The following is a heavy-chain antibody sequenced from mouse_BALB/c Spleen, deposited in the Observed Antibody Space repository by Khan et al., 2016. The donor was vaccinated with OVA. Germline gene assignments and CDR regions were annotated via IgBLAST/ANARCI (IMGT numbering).Heavy chain of an antibody. CDR1: GYIFTSYW. Sequence: VQLQESGAELVRPGTSVKLSCKTSGYIFTSYWIHWVKQRSGQGLEWIARIYPGTDNTYYSEKFKDQATLTADKSSSTAYLQLSSLKSEDSAVFFCAREEALYYFDYWGQGTTLTVSS. CDR3: AREEALYYFDY. CDR2: IYPGTDNT. J-gene: IGHJ2*01. V-gene: IGHV1-76*01. D-gene: IGHD3-2*02.